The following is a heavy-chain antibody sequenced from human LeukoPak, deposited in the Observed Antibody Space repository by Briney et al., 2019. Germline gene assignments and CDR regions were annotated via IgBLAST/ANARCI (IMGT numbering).Heavy chain of an antibody. CDR1: GYSFTSYW. D-gene: IGHD3-16*02. V-gene: IGHV5-51*01. J-gene: IGHJ3*02. CDR2: IYPGDSDT. CDR3: ARKERGYQTPLDAFDI. Sequence: GESLKISCKGSGYSFTSYWIGWVRQMPGKGLEWMGIIYPGDSDTRCSPSFQGQVTISADKSISTAYLQWSSLKASDTAMYYCARKERGYQTPLDAFDIWGQGTMVTVSS.